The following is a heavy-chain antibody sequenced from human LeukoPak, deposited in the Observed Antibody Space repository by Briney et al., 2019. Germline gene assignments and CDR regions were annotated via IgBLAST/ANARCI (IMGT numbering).Heavy chain of an antibody. J-gene: IGHJ4*02. D-gene: IGHD2-21*02. Sequence: GGSLRLSCAASGFTFSSYSMNWVRQAPGRGLAWVAVISYDGRSKYYADSVKGRFTISRDNSKSMLYLQMNSLRDEDTAVYYCATGDCGGDCYSSYFDYWGQGTLVTVSS. CDR2: ISYDGRSK. V-gene: IGHV3-30*03. CDR1: GFTFSSYS. CDR3: ATGDCGGDCYSSYFDY.